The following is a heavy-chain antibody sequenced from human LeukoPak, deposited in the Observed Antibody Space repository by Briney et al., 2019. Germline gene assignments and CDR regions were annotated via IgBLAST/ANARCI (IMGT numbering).Heavy chain of an antibody. CDR1: GYTFTSYA. D-gene: IGHD6-19*01. J-gene: IGHJ4*02. CDR2: INTNTGNP. Sequence: ASVKVSCKASGYTFTSYAMNWVRQAPGQGLEWMGWINTNTGNPTYAQGFTGRFVFSLDTSVSTAYLQISSLKVEDTAVYYCARDLAVAVGREEGRDYWGQGTLVTVSS. V-gene: IGHV7-4-1*02. CDR3: ARDLAVAVGREEGRDY.